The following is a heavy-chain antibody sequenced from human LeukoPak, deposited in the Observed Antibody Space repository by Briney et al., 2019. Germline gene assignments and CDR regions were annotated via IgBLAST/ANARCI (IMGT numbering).Heavy chain of an antibody. V-gene: IGHV3-21*01. J-gene: IGHJ6*02. CDR3: ARDRSASYYYYGMDV. Sequence: PGGSLRLSCAASGFTSSSYSMNWVRQAPGKGLEWVSSISSSSSYIYYADSVKGRFTISRDNAKNSLYLQMDSLRAEDTAVYYCARDRSASYYYYGMDVWGQGTTVTVSS. CDR1: GFTSSSYS. CDR2: ISSSSSYI.